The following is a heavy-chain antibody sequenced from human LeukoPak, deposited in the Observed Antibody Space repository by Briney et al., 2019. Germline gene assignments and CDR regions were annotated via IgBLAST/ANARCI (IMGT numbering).Heavy chain of an antibody. Sequence: AGPLRISCAASGFTCSRYWMSWVRQAPWKGLEWVANIKEDGSEKYYVDSVKGRFTISRDNAKNSVYLHINSLRVEDTAVYYCARDSSDGFDSWGQGTLVTVSS. J-gene: IGHJ4*02. V-gene: IGHV3-7*01. CDR1: GFTCSRYW. D-gene: IGHD5-24*01. CDR3: ARDSSDGFDS. CDR2: IKEDGSEK.